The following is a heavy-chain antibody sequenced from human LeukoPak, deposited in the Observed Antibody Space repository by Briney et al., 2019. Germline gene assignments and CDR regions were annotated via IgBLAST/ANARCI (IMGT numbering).Heavy chain of an antibody. CDR1: GFTFSSYG. V-gene: IGHV3-30*18. CDR3: AELLWFGDPFDY. CDR2: ISYGGSNK. J-gene: IGHJ4*02. D-gene: IGHD3-10*01. Sequence: GGSLRLSCAASGFTFSSYGMHWVRQAPGKGLEWVAVISYGGSNKYYTDSVNGRFTISRDNSKNTLYLQMNSLRAEDTAVYCCAELLWFGDPFDYWGQGTLVTVSS.